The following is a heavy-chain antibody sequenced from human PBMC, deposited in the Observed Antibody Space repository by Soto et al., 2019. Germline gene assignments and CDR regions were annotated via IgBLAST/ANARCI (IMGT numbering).Heavy chain of an antibody. V-gene: IGHV3-23*01. CDR2: ISGSGGST. Sequence: GESLKISCAASGFTFSSYAMSWVRQAPGKGLEWVSAISGSGGSTYYADSVKGRFTISRDNSKNTLYLQMNSLRAEDTAVYYCAKDPYDYGDYVSRYFDLWGRGTLVTVSS. D-gene: IGHD4-17*01. J-gene: IGHJ2*01. CDR3: AKDPYDYGDYVSRYFDL. CDR1: GFTFSSYA.